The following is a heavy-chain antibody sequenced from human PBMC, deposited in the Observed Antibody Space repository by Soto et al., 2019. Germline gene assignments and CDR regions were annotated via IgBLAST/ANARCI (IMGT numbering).Heavy chain of an antibody. V-gene: IGHV4-34*01. CDR1: GGSFSGYY. Sequence: SETLSLTCAVYGGSFSGYYWSWIRQPPGKGLEWIGEINHSGSTNYNPSLKSRVTISVDTSKNQFSLKLSSVTAADTAVYYCARQLTYYYDSSGYYPNWFDPWGQGTLVT. CDR2: INHSGST. CDR3: ARQLTYYYDSSGYYPNWFDP. J-gene: IGHJ5*02. D-gene: IGHD3-22*01.